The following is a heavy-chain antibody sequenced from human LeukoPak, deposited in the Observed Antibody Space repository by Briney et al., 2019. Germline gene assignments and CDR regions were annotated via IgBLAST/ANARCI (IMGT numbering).Heavy chain of an antibody. CDR3: ARVSYYGSGSYLYYFDY. CDR2: ISDSGGST. CDR1: GFTFRTYA. J-gene: IGHJ4*02. D-gene: IGHD3-10*01. V-gene: IGHV3-23*01. Sequence: GGSLRLSCVGSGFTFRTYAMIWVRQAPGKGLQWVSAISDSGGSTYYADSVKGRFTISRDNSKNTLYLQMHSLRAEDTAVYYCARVSYYGSGSYLYYFDYWGQGTLVTVSS.